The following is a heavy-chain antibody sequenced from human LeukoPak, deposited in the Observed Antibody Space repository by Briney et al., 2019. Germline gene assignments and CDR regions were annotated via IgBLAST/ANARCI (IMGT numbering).Heavy chain of an antibody. D-gene: IGHD3-10*01. Sequence: PSETLSLTCNVSGGSIRGYYWSWIRQPPGKGLEWIGYIYSSGSTNYNPSLKSRVTMSVDTSKNQFSLKASSVTAADTAAYYCARVFDSGSQAYFYYMDVWGKGTTVTISS. CDR3: ARVFDSGSQAYFYYMDV. V-gene: IGHV4-59*01. CDR2: IYSSGST. J-gene: IGHJ6*03. CDR1: GGSIRGYY.